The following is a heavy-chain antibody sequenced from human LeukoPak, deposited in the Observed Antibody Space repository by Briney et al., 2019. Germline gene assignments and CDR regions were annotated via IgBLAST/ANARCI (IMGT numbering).Heavy chain of an antibody. CDR2: MNPNSGNT. V-gene: IGHV1-8*01. Sequence: ASEKVSCRASGYAFTSYDINWVRQATGQGLEWMGWMNPNSGNTGYAQKFQGRVTMTRDTSISTAYMELSSLRFEDTAVYYCARVTGSIDYWGQGTLVTVSS. CDR3: ARVTGSIDY. J-gene: IGHJ4*02. D-gene: IGHD1-26*01. CDR1: GYAFTSYD.